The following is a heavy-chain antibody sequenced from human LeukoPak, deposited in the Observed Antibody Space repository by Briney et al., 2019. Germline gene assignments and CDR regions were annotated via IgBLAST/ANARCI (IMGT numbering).Heavy chain of an antibody. CDR2: INHSGST. D-gene: IGHD2-2*01. Sequence: SETLSLTCAVYGGSFSGYYWSWIRQPPGKGLEWIGEINHSGSTNYNPSLKSRVTISVDTSKNQFSLKLSSVTAADTAVYHCARAARPTEDIVVVPAAIGRGYNWFEPWGQGTLVTVSS. V-gene: IGHV4-34*01. CDR1: GGSFSGYY. J-gene: IGHJ5*02. CDR3: ARAARPTEDIVVVPAAIGRGYNWFEP.